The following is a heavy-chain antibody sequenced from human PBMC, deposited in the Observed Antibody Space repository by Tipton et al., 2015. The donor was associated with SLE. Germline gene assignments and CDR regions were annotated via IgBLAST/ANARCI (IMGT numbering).Heavy chain of an antibody. Sequence: LSCSVYGGSFSGYYWSWIRQPPGKGLEWIGEINHSGNTDYNPSLKSRVTISVDTSKNQFSLKLTSVTAADTAVYYCARRARGGAAAGYWGQGTLVTVSS. D-gene: IGHD6-13*01. V-gene: IGHV4-34*01. CDR3: ARRARGGAAAGY. J-gene: IGHJ4*02. CDR1: GGSFSGYY. CDR2: INHSGNT.